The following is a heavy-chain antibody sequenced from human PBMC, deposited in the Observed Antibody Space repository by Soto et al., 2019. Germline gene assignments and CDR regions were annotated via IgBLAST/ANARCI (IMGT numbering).Heavy chain of an antibody. CDR1: GITFSNYW. Sequence: PGGSLRLSCAASGITFSNYWMEWVRQAPGKGLVWVSRIHSDGITTYYGDSVKGRFTTSRDNAKSTVYLQMNSLGAEDTATYHCTLHKFDSSGYVSDYWGQGTLVTVSS. CDR3: TLHKFDSSGYVSDY. J-gene: IGHJ4*02. CDR2: IHSDGITT. D-gene: IGHD3-22*01. V-gene: IGHV3-74*01.